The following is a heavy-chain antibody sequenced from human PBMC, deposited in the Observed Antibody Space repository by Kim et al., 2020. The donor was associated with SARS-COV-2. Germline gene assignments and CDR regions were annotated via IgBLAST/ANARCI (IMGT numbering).Heavy chain of an antibody. Sequence: SETLSLTCAVYGGSFSGYYWSWIRQPPGKGLEWIGEINHSGSTNYNPSLKSRVTISVDTSKNQFSLKLSSVTAADTAVYYCASRDYYDSSGGNWGQGTLV. CDR1: GGSFSGYY. D-gene: IGHD3-22*01. J-gene: IGHJ1*01. CDR3: ASRDYYDSSGGN. V-gene: IGHV4-34*01. CDR2: INHSGST.